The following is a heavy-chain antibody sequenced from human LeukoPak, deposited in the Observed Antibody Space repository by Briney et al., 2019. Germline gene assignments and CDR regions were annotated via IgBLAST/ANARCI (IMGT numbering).Heavy chain of an antibody. Sequence: SETLSLTCTVSGGSVSDYYWSWIRQSPGKGLEWIGYIYYTGSSSYNPSLRSRVTISADTSKNQFSLKLSSVTAEDTAVYYCAKDEGTMVRGVIIFLDYWGQGTLVTVSS. CDR2: IYYTGSS. V-gene: IGHV4-59*02. CDR3: AKDEGTMVRGVIIFLDY. J-gene: IGHJ4*02. CDR1: GGSVSDYY. D-gene: IGHD3-10*01.